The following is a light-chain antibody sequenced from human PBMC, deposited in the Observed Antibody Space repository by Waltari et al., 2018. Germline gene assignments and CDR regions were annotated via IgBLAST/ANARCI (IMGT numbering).Light chain of an antibody. CDR1: SSDVGRYNY. Sequence: QSALTQPASVPGSPGQSITISCTGRSSDVGRYNYVSWYHQHPGKAPKLMIYDVSNRPSGVSNRFSGSKSGNTASLTISGLQAEDEADYYCSSYTSSSTVVFGGGTKLTVL. V-gene: IGLV2-14*03. J-gene: IGLJ3*02. CDR2: DVS. CDR3: SSYTSSSTVV.